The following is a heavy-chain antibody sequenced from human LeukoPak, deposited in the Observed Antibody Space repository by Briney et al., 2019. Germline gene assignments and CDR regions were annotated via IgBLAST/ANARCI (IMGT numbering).Heavy chain of an antibody. V-gene: IGHV1-18*01. Sequence: ASVKVSCKASGYTFTSYGISWVRQAPGQGLEWMGWISAYNDNTNYAQKFQGRVTMTTDTPTSTVYMELSSLRSEDTAVYYCARDYYVWGSYQYYYYMDVWGKGTTVTISS. CDR1: GYTFTSYG. J-gene: IGHJ6*03. CDR3: ARDYYVWGSYQYYYYMDV. CDR2: ISAYNDNT. D-gene: IGHD3-16*02.